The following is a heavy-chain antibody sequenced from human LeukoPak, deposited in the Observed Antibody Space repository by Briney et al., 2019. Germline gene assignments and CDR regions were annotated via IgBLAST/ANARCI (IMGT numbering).Heavy chain of an antibody. CDR3: ARRVVTVNTFDY. V-gene: IGHV3-23*01. D-gene: IGHD4-17*01. CDR2: ISGSGGST. J-gene: IGHJ4*02. CDR1: GFTFNTYA. Sequence: GGSPRLSCAASGFTFNTYAMTWVRQAPGKGLEWVSGISGSGGSTYYADSVKGRFTISRDNSKSTLYLQMNSLRAEDTALYYCARRVVTVNTFDYWGQGTLVTVSS.